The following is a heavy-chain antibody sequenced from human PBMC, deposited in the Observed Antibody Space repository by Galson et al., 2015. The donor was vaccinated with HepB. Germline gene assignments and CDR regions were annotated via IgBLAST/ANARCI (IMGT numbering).Heavy chain of an antibody. CDR1: GFTFSSYA. D-gene: IGHD6-13*01. J-gene: IGHJ4*02. CDR3: ARGQLESFDY. V-gene: IGHV3-30-3*01. Sequence: SLRLSCAASGFTFSSYAMHWVRQAPGKGLEWVAVISYDGSNKYYADSVKGRFTISRDNSKNTLYLQMSSLRAEDTAVYYCARGQLESFDYWGQGTLVTVSS. CDR2: ISYDGSNK.